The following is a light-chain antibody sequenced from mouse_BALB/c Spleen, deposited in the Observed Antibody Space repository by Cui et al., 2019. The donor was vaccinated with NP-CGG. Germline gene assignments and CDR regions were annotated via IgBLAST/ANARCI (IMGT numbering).Light chain of an antibody. CDR3: ALWYSNHWV. Sequence: QAVVTQESALTTSPGATVTLTCRSSTAATTTSNYDNWVQGKPDHLFTGLIGGTNNRAPGVPARFSGSLIGDKAALTITGAQTEDEAIYFCALWYSNHWVFGGGTKLTVL. J-gene: IGLJ1*01. CDR1: TAATTTSNY. V-gene: IGLV1*01. CDR2: GTN.